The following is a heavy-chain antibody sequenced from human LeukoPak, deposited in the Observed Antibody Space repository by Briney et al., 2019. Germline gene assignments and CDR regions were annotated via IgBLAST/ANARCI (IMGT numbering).Heavy chain of an antibody. CDR1: GFTFSSYS. V-gene: IGHV3-23*01. Sequence: GGSLRLSCAASGFTFSSYSMSWVRQAPGKGLEWVSSISGSGGRIDYTDSVKGRFTISRDNSKNTLSLQMNSLTAEDTAVYYCAKNPRLEGWIYFDSWGQGILVTVSS. CDR3: AKNPRLEGWIYFDS. CDR2: ISGSGGRI. D-gene: IGHD1-1*01. J-gene: IGHJ4*02.